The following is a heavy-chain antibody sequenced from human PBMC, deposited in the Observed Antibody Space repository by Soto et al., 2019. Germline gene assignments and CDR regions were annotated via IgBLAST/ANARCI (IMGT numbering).Heavy chain of an antibody. D-gene: IGHD1-26*01. CDR2: VFSDGADK. CDR1: GFAFNNYV. Sequence: QVHLVESGGGVVQPGKSLRLACEASGFAFNNYVMHWVRQAPGKGLEWVAVVFSDGADKYYGDSVKGRFTISRDNSNNTLFLQMNSLTTEDTAVYYCARPTKYLRGAFDIWGQGTMVTVSS. V-gene: IGHV3-30-3*01. CDR3: ARPTKYLRGAFDI. J-gene: IGHJ3*02.